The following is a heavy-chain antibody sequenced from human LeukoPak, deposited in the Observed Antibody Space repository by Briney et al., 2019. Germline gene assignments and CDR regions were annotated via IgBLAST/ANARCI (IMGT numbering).Heavy chain of an antibody. CDR2: IKLDGSEK. Sequence: PGGSLRLSCAASGLTFNNYWMSWLRQSPGKGLEWVANIKLDGSEKYYVDSVKGRFTISRDNAKNSLYLQMNSLRAEDTAVYYCARAYYDSSGYYYVYFDHWGQGTLVTVSS. J-gene: IGHJ4*02. CDR3: ARAYYDSSGYYYVYFDH. D-gene: IGHD3-22*01. V-gene: IGHV3-7*01. CDR1: GLTFNNYW.